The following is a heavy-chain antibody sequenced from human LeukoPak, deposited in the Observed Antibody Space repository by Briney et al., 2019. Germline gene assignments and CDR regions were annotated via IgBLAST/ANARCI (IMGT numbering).Heavy chain of an antibody. D-gene: IGHD3-16*01. CDR1: GGSISSYY. CDR2: IYYSGST. CDR3: ARHYGYVDY. V-gene: IGHV4-59*08. Sequence: NSSETLSLTCTVSGGSISSYYRSWIRQPPGKGLEWIGYIYYSGSTNYNPSLKSRVTISVDTSKNQFSLKLSSVTAADTAVYYCARHYGYVDYWGQGTLVTVSS. J-gene: IGHJ4*02.